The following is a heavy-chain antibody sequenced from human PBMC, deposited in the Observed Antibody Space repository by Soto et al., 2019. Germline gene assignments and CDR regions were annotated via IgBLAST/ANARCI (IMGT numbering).Heavy chain of an antibody. CDR1: GYSFTNYW. Sequence: GESLNISCKGSGYSFTNYWIGWVRQMPGKGLEWMGIIYPGDSDTRYSPSFQGQVTISADKSISTAYLQWSSLKASDTAMYYCARHGSRGSSSQRYYYYAMDVWGQGTTVTVSS. CDR2: IYPGDSDT. CDR3: ARHGSRGSSSQRYYYYAMDV. D-gene: IGHD6-6*01. J-gene: IGHJ6*02. V-gene: IGHV5-51*01.